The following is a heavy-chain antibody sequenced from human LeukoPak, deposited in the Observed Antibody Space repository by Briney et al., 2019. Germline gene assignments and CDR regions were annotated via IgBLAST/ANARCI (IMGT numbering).Heavy chain of an antibody. Sequence: GGSLRLSCAASGFTFSSYWTSWVRQAPGKGLEWVANINQDGSEKYYVDSVKGRFTISRDNAKNSLYLQMNSLRAEDTAVYYCASXGVRGSXWY. D-gene: IGHD3-3*01. V-gene: IGHV3-7*01. CDR2: INQDGSEK. J-gene: IGHJ2*01. CDR3: ASXGVRGSXWY. CDR1: GFTFSSYW.